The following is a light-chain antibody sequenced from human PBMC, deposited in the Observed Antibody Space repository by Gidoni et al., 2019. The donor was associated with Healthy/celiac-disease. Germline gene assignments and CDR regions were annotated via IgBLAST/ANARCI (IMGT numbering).Light chain of an antibody. CDR1: QSASSY. CDR3: QQRSNWLT. Sequence: EIVLTQSPATLFLSPGERATLSCRASQSASSYLAWYQQKPGQAPRLLIYDASNRATGIPARFSGSGSGTDFTLTISSLEPEDFAVYYCQQRSNWLTFGGGTKVEIK. J-gene: IGKJ4*01. V-gene: IGKV3-11*01. CDR2: DAS.